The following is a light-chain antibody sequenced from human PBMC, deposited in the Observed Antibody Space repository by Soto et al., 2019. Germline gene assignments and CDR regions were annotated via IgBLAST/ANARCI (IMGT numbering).Light chain of an antibody. V-gene: IGKV4-1*01. CDR2: WAS. J-gene: IGKJ1*01. CDR3: HQYAVTPWT. Sequence: DIVMTQSPDSLAVSLGERATINCKSSQSVLYSPNNKNYLAWYQQKPGQPPKLLIYWASTRESGVPDRFSGSGSGTDFTLTINSLQAEDVAVYYCHQYAVTPWTFGQGTKVEV. CDR1: QSVLYSPNNKNY.